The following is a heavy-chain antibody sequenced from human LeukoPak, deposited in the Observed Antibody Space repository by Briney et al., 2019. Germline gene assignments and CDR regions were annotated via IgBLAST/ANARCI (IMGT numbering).Heavy chain of an antibody. CDR1: GGTFSSYA. J-gene: IGHJ6*02. CDR3: ARATRHCSSTSCYAPEYYYYYGMDV. Sequence: GASVKVSCKASGGTFSSYAISWVRQAPGQGLEWMGRIIPILGIANYAQKFQGRVTITADKSTSTAYMELSSLRSDDTAVYYCARATRHCSSTSCYAPEYYYYYGMDVWGQGTTVTVSS. D-gene: IGHD2-2*01. V-gene: IGHV1-69*04. CDR2: IIPILGIA.